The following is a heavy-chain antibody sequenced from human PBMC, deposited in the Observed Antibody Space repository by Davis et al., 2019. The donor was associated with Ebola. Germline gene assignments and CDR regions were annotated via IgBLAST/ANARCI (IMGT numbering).Heavy chain of an antibody. Sequence: PGGSLRLSCAASGFDFSSYSMTWVRQAPGKGPEWVASIGGRSEFVFYADSLKGRFTITRHNAKNSLYLELTALRAEDTAVYSCVRDGYRYGRHDYWDLGTLVTVSS. CDR2: IGGRSEFV. D-gene: IGHD6-13*01. CDR1: GFDFSSYS. CDR3: VRDGYRYGRHDY. J-gene: IGHJ4*02. V-gene: IGHV3-21*06.